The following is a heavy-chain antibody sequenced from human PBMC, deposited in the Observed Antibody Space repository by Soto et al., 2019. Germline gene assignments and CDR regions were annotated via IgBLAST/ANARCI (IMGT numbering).Heavy chain of an antibody. V-gene: IGHV4-31*03. CDR2: IYYSGST. CDR1: GGSISSGGYY. D-gene: IGHD2-15*01. J-gene: IGHJ4*02. Sequence: SETLSLTCTVPGGSISSGGYYWSWIRQHPGKGLEWIGYIYYSGSTYYNPSLKSRVTISVDTSKNQFSLKLSSVTAADTAVYYCARAKRGGIYYFDYWGKGTLVTASS. CDR3: ARAKRGGIYYFDY.